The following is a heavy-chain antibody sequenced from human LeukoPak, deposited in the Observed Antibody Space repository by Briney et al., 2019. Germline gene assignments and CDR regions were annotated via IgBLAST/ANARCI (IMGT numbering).Heavy chain of an antibody. Sequence: GGSLRLSCAASGFTFSSYGMHWVRQAPGKGLEWVAVIWYDGSNKYYADSVKGRFTISRDNSKNTLYLQMNSLRAEDTAVYYCARAPQYYYGMDVWGQGTTVTVSS. CDR1: GFTFSSYG. CDR2: IWYDGSNK. CDR3: ARAPQYYYGMDV. V-gene: IGHV3-33*01. J-gene: IGHJ6*02.